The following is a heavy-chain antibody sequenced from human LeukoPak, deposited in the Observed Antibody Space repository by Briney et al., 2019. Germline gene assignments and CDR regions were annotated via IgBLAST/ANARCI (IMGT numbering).Heavy chain of an antibody. V-gene: IGHV5-51*01. CDR2: IHPGDSDT. Sequence: GASLKISCSASGYSFTHYWIAWVRQLPGKGLEWMGIIHPGDSDTRYSPSFQGQVTISVDKSISTAFLQWSSLKASDTAMYYCARQDGFQSYYFDYWGQGTLVTVSS. CDR3: ARQDGFQSYYFDY. CDR1: GYSFTHYW. D-gene: IGHD5-24*01. J-gene: IGHJ4*02.